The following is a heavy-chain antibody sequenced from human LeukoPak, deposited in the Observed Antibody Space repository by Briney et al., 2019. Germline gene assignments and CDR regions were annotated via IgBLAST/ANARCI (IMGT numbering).Heavy chain of an antibody. V-gene: IGHV3-23*01. CDR1: GFTFSSYA. CDR3: AQDLIVATWAAHGYFDL. CDR2: ISGSGGST. D-gene: IGHD2-15*01. Sequence: GGSLRLSCAASGFTFSSYAMSWVRQAPGKGLEWVSAISGSGGSTYYADSVKGRFTISRDNSKNTLYLQMNSLRAEDTAVYYCAQDLIVATWAAHGYFDLWGRGTLVTVSS. J-gene: IGHJ2*01.